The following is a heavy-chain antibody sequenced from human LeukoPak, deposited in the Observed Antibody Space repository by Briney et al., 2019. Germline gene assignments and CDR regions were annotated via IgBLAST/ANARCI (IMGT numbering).Heavy chain of an antibody. CDR3: ARAPYYYDSSGPNWFDP. CDR2: ISSDGGST. Sequence: GGSLRLSCAASGFTFSSYWMHWVRQAPGKGLVWVSRISSDGGSTIYADSVKGRFTISRDNAKNTLYLQMNSLTAEDTAVYYCARAPYYYDSSGPNWFDPWGQGTLVTVSS. CDR1: GFTFSSYW. J-gene: IGHJ5*02. D-gene: IGHD3-22*01. V-gene: IGHV3-74*01.